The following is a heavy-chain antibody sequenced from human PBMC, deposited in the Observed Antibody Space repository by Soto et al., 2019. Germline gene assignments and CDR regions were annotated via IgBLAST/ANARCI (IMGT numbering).Heavy chain of an antibody. CDR2: IHASNGYT. D-gene: IGHD5-12*01. CDR1: GYTFDNYD. J-gene: IGHJ3*02. CDR3: ARVQYSGYDFKLAFDI. Sequence: QVQLVQSGAQVKKPGASVKVSCKASGYTFDNYDLHWVRQAPGRRLEWMGWIHASNGYTKYSQSFQGRVTITRDTSANTVHKDLSSLGSEDTAVYYCARVQYSGYDFKLAFDIWGQGTMVTVSS. V-gene: IGHV1-3*01.